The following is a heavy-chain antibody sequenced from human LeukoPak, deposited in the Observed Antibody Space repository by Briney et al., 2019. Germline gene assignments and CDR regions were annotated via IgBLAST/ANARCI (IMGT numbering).Heavy chain of an antibody. Sequence: ASVKVSCKASGYTFTGYYMHWVRQAPGQGPEWMGWINPNSGGTNYAQKFQGRVTMTRDTSISTAYMELSRLRSDDTAVYYCARVRGAVAGYDAFDIWGQGTMVTVSS. D-gene: IGHD6-19*01. V-gene: IGHV1-2*02. CDR3: ARVRGAVAGYDAFDI. J-gene: IGHJ3*02. CDR2: INPNSGGT. CDR1: GYTFTGYY.